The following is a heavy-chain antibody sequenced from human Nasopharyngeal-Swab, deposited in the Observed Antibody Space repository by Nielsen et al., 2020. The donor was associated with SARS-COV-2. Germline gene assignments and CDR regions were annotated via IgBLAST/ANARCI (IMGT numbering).Heavy chain of an antibody. CDR1: GDTFTNSA. CDR3: AREGEYGAYDAPDY. CDR2: IVPALGLP. J-gene: IGHJ4*02. Sequence: SVKVSCKTSGDTFTNSAISWVRQAPGQGLEWMGGIVPALGLPNYAPKFRGRVTISADRSTTTSYLELSSLRPEDTAIYYCAREGEYGAYDAPDYWGQGTLVTVSS. V-gene: IGHV1-69*10. D-gene: IGHD5-12*01.